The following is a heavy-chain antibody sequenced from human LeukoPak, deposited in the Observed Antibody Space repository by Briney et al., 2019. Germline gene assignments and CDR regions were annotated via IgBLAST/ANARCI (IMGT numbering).Heavy chain of an antibody. Sequence: SCKASGGTFSSYAISWVRQAPGQGLEWVAVISYDGSNKYYADSVKGRFTISRDNSKNTLYLQMNSLRAEDTAVYYCARENCSGGSCYSAYYYGMDVWGQGTTVTVSS. J-gene: IGHJ6*02. D-gene: IGHD2-15*01. V-gene: IGHV3-30*16. CDR2: ISYDGSNK. CDR3: ARENCSGGSCYSAYYYGMDV. CDR1: GGTFSSYA.